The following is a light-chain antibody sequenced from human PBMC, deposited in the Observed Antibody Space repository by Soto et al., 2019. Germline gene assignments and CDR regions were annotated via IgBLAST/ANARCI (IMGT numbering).Light chain of an antibody. CDR3: QLANTFSRIA. V-gene: IGKV1-12*01. Sequence: DIQMTQSPSSVSASVGDTVSITCRASQGIGNWLAWYQHKPGKGPKLLIYAGSRLQSGVPSRFSGSGYGADFTLTISSLQSEDFAIYYCQLANTFSRIAFGQGTRLEIK. J-gene: IGKJ5*01. CDR2: AGS. CDR1: QGIGNW.